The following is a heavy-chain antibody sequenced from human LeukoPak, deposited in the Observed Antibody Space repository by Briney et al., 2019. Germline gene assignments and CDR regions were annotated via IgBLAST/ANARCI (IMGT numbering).Heavy chain of an antibody. J-gene: IGHJ4*02. CDR1: GFAFSSYW. Sequence: GGSLRLSCAASGFAFSSYWMHWVRQAPGKGLVWVSYIKSDGTTTNYADSVQGRFTISRDNARNTLYLQMNSLRAEDTTVYYCARDRGYTQDYWGQGTLVTVSS. D-gene: IGHD5-12*01. V-gene: IGHV3-74*01. CDR3: ARDRGYTQDY. CDR2: IKSDGTTT.